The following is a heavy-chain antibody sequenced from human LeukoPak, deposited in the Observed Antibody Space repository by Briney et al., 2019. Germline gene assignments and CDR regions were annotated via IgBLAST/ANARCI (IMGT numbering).Heavy chain of an antibody. Sequence: ASVKVSCRASGYTFTSYGISWVRQAPGQGLEWMGWIGAYNGNTNYAQKLQGRVTMTTDTSTSTAYMELRSLRSDDTAVYYCAKAGNKWLGELHWFAPWGQGTLVTVSS. V-gene: IGHV1-18*01. CDR2: IGAYNGNT. D-gene: IGHD3-10*01. J-gene: IGHJ5*02. CDR3: AKAGNKWLGELHWFAP. CDR1: GYTFTSYG.